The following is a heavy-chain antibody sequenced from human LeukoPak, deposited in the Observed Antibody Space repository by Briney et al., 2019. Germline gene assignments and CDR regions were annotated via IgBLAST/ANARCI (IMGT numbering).Heavy chain of an antibody. CDR1: GGSISSGTYY. CDR3: ANFQWLRYFAF. J-gene: IGHJ4*02. D-gene: IGHD5-12*01. CDR2: IYSSGST. Sequence: PSQTLSLTCTVSGGSISSGTYYWSWIRQPAGKGLEWIGRIYSSGSTNYNPSLKSRVTISVDTSKNQFSLKLSSVTAADTAVYYCANFQWLRYFAFWGQGTLVTVSS. V-gene: IGHV4-61*02.